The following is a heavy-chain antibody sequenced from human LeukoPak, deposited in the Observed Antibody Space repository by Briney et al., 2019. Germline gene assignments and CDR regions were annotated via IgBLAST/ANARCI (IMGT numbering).Heavy chain of an antibody. CDR2: IYYSGST. Sequence: SETLSLTCTVSGGSISSYYWSWIRQPPGKGLEWIGYIYYSGSTNYNPSLKSRVTISVDTSKNQFSLKLSSVTAADTAVYYCARSVEGYCSGGSCYSYYYCMDVWGKGTTVTVSS. CDR1: GGSISSYY. CDR3: ARSVEGYCSGGSCYSYYYCMDV. V-gene: IGHV4-59*01. D-gene: IGHD2-15*01. J-gene: IGHJ6*03.